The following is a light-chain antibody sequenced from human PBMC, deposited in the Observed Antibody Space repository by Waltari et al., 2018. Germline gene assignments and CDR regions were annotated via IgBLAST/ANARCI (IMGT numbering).Light chain of an antibody. CDR1: QSLVHSDGNTY. J-gene: IGKJ1*01. CDR2: QVS. V-gene: IGKV2-30*02. Sequence: DVVMTQSPLSLPVTLGQPASISCWYSQSLVHSDGNTYLNWFQQRPGQSPRRLIYQVSIRDSGVPDRFSGSGSGTDFTLQISSVEAEDVGVYYCMQGTHWPRTFGQGTKVEIK. CDR3: MQGTHWPRT.